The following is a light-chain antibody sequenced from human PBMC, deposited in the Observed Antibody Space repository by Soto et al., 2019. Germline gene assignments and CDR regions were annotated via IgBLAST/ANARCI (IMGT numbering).Light chain of an antibody. CDR3: QQYVISVT. Sequence: EIVMTQSPATLSVSPGERATLSCRASQSVSSDLAWYHQKPGQAPRLLIYGASNRATGIPERFTGSGSGTDFTLTISRLETQDSAMYYCQQYVISVTFGQGTRLEIK. J-gene: IGKJ5*01. CDR1: QSVSSD. CDR2: GAS. V-gene: IGKV3D-15*01.